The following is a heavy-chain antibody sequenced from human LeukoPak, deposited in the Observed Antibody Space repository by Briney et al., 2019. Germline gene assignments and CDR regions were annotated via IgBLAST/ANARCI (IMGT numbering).Heavy chain of an antibody. D-gene: IGHD5-18*01. CDR2: IWYDGSNK. V-gene: IGHV3-33*01. CDR3: ARELGYGHGFDY. CDR1: GFTFSSYG. J-gene: IGHJ4*02. Sequence: GGSLRLSCAASGFTFSSYGMHWVRQAPGKGLEWVAVIWYDGSNKYYADSVKGRFTISRDNSKNTLYLRMNSLRAEDTAVYYCARELGYGHGFDYWGQGTLVTVSS.